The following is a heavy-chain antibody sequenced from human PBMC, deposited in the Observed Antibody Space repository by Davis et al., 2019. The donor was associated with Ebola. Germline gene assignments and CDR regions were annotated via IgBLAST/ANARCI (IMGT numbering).Heavy chain of an antibody. D-gene: IGHD3-9*01. CDR3: ARDLSRYYDILTGPPNY. J-gene: IGHJ4*02. CDR2: ISSSGSTI. Sequence: GESLKISCAASGFTFSDYYMSWIRQAPGKGLEWVSYISSSGSTIYYADSVKGRFTISRDNAKNSLYLQMNSLRAEDTAVYYCARDLSRYYDILTGPPNYWGQGTLVTVSS. V-gene: IGHV3-11*01. CDR1: GFTFSDYY.